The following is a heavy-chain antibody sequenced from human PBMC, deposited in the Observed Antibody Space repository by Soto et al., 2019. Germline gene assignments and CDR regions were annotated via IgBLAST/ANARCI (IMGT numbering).Heavy chain of an antibody. Sequence: SETLSLTCTVSGGSISSYYWSWIRQPPGKGLEWIGYIYYSGSTNYNPSLKSRVTISVDTSKNQFSLKLSSVTAADTAVYYCARVGVYGSGLDYWGQGTLVTVSS. CDR2: IYYSGST. D-gene: IGHD3-10*01. J-gene: IGHJ4*02. CDR3: ARVGVYGSGLDY. CDR1: GGSISSYY. V-gene: IGHV4-59*01.